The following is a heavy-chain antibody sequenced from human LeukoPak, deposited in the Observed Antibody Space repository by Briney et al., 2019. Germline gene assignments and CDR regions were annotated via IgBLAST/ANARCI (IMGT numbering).Heavy chain of an antibody. CDR2: IYSGGST. D-gene: IGHD2-2*01. V-gene: IGHV3-53*01. Sequence: PGGPLRLSCAASGFTVSSNYMSWVRPAPGKRLEWVSVIYSGGSTYYADSVKGRFTISRDNSKNTLYLQMNSLRAEDTAVYYCARVGCSSTSCYAGGWFDPWGQGTLVTVSS. CDR3: ARVGCSSTSCYAGGWFDP. CDR1: GFTVSSNY. J-gene: IGHJ5*02.